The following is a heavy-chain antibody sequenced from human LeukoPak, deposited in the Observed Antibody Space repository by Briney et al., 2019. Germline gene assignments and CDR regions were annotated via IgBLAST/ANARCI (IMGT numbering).Heavy chain of an antibody. D-gene: IGHD2-2*01. CDR2: ISSSGTTI. V-gene: IGHV3-48*03. CDR3: ARVTDSTLFDY. Sequence: GGSLRLSYAASGFTFSIYEMNWVRQAPGKGLEWVSYISSSGTTIYYADSVKGRFTISRDNAKNSLYLQMNSLRAEDTAVFYCARVTDSTLFDYWGQGTLVTVSS. CDR1: GFTFSIYE. J-gene: IGHJ4*02.